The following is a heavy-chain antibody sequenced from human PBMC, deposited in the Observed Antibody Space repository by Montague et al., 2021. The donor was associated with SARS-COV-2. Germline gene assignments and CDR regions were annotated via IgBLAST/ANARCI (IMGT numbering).Heavy chain of an antibody. J-gene: IGHJ4*02. Sequence: SLRLSCAASGFTFSSYAMSWVRQAPGKGLEWVSVIYSGSSSTWYXXSLKGRFTISRDNPKNTLYLHMNSLRVDDTAVYYCAKGFQPYSYESSGFYTFDYWGQGTLVTVSS. D-gene: IGHD3-22*01. CDR2: IYSGSSST. CDR1: GFTFSSYA. CDR3: AKGFQPYSYESSGFYTFDY. V-gene: IGHV3-23*03.